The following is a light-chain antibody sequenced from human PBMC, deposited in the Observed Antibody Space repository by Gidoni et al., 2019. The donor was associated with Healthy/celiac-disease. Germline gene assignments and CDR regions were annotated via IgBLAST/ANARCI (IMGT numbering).Light chain of an antibody. CDR3: QQSYSTLFT. Sequence: VGDRVTITCRASQSISSYLNWYQQKPGKAPKLLIYAASSLQSGVPSRFSGSGSGTDFTLTISSLQPEDFATYYCQQSYSTLFTFGPGTKVDIK. V-gene: IGKV1-39*01. CDR2: AAS. CDR1: QSISSY. J-gene: IGKJ3*01.